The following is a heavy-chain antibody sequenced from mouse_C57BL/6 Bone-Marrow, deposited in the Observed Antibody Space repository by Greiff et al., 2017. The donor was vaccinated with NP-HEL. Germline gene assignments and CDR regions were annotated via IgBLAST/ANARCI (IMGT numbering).Heavy chain of an antibody. D-gene: IGHD2-1*01. CDR3: ARHGVYYGNGYYFDY. CDR2: FHPGSGSI. CDR1: GYTFTEYT. Sequence: LQESGAELVKPGASVKLSCKASGYTFTEYTIHWVKQRPGQGLEWIGLFHPGSGSIKYNEKFKDKATLTADKSSSTVYMELSRVTSEDAAVYFCARHGVYYGNGYYFDYWGQGTTLTVSS. V-gene: IGHV1-62-2*01. J-gene: IGHJ2*01.